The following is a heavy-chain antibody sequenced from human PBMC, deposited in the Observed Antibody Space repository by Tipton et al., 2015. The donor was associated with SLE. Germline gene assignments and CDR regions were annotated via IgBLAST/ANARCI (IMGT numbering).Heavy chain of an antibody. CDR1: GFDLTNSH. D-gene: IGHD3-3*01. Sequence: SLRLSCAVSGFDLTNSHMNWIRQAPGKGLEWLSYISGTTSGSIIDYADSVKGRFTISRDNAKNSLYLQMNSLRAEDTAVYYCARERITIFGVVTSPWFDPWGQGTLVTVSS. V-gene: IGHV3-48*04. CDR2: ISGTTSGSII. CDR3: ARERITIFGVVTSPWFDP. J-gene: IGHJ5*02.